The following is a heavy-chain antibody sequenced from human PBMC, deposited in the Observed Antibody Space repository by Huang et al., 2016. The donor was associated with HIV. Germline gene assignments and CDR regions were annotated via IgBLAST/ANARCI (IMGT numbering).Heavy chain of an antibody. CDR1: GFIFDNFG. CDR2: IRSDGSNE. V-gene: IGHV3-30*02. J-gene: IGHJ6*03. D-gene: IGHD5-12*01. Sequence: QVQLVESGGGVVQPGGSLRLSCGASGFIFDNFGMHWVRQGPGKGLEWVALIRSDGSNEYNGESVKGRFSISRDNFENMLYLQMNSLGDGDTAIYYCARAVDGFNSKGFYMDVWGKGTAVIVSS. CDR3: ARAVDGFNSKGFYMDV.